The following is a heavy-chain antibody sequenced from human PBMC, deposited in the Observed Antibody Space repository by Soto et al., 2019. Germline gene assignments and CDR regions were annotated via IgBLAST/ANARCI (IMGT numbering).Heavy chain of an antibody. J-gene: IGHJ4*02. Sequence: EMHLVESGGGLVQPGGSLRLSCAASGFSFRNYEMNWVRQAPGKGLEWVAYISSGGVTIHYADSVRGRFTVSRDNARNSLSLQMNTLRVEDTALYYCARDRAAGGYWGQGTLVTVSS. CDR3: ARDRAAGGY. CDR1: GFSFRNYE. V-gene: IGHV3-48*03. D-gene: IGHD6-13*01. CDR2: ISSGGVTI.